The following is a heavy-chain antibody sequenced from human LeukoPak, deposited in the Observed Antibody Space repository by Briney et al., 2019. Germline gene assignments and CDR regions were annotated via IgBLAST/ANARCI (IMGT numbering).Heavy chain of an antibody. CDR1: GXSISRSGYY. J-gene: IGHJ4*02. V-gene: IGHV4-39*01. CDR3: ARDYGGNPNFDY. CDR2: IYYSGST. Sequence: SETLSLTCTVSGXSISRSGYYWGWIRQPPGKGLEWIGSIYYSGSTYYNPSLKSRVTISVDTSKNQFSLKLSSVTAADTAVYYCARDYGGNPNFDYWGQGTLVTVSS. D-gene: IGHD4-23*01.